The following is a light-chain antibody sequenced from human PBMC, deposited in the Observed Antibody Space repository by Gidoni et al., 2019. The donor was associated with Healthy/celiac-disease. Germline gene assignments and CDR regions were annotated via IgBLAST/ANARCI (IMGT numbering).Light chain of an antibody. CDR3: QQYGSSPLT. J-gene: IGKJ4*01. Sequence: ELVLPQSPDTLSWSPGDRATLSCRASQSVSSSYLAWYQQKPGQAPRRLIYGASSRATGIPDRFSGSGSGTDFTLTISRLDPEDFAVYYCQQYGSSPLTFGGGTKVEIK. V-gene: IGKV3-20*01. CDR1: QSVSSSY. CDR2: GAS.